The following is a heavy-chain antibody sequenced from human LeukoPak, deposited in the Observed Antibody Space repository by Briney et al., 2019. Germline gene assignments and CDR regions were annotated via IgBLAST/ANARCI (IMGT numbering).Heavy chain of an antibody. J-gene: IGHJ4*02. CDR1: GGSFSGYY. CDR2: INHSGST. Sequence: PSETLSLTCAVYGGSFSGYYWSWIRQPPGKGLEWIGEINHSGSTNYNPSLKSRVTISVDTSKNQFSLKLSSVTAADTAVYYCGRGRSSNFDYWGQGTLVTVSS. V-gene: IGHV4-34*01. CDR3: GRGRSSNFDY. D-gene: IGHD6-6*01.